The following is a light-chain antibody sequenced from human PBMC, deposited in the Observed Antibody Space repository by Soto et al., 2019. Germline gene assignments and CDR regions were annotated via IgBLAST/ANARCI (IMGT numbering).Light chain of an antibody. CDR1: ESVSRN. J-gene: IGKJ3*01. Sequence: EVVLTQSPATLSVSPGERATLSCRASESVSRNLAWYQQKPGQAPRLLMYGASSRATGIPDRFSGSGSGTDFTLTISRLEPEDFAVYYCQQYGSSLFSFGPGTKVDIK. CDR3: QQYGSSLFS. V-gene: IGKV3-20*01. CDR2: GAS.